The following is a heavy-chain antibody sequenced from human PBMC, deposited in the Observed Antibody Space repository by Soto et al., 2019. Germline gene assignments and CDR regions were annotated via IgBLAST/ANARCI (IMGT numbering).Heavy chain of an antibody. Sequence: PGGSLRLSCAASGFTFSSYWMSWVRQAPGKGLEWVANIKQDGSEKYYVDSVKGRFTISRDNAKNSLYLQMNSLRAEDTAVYYCARVKGYYKPNWFDPWGQGTLVTVS. CDR3: ARVKGYYKPNWFDP. CDR2: IKQDGSEK. J-gene: IGHJ5*02. D-gene: IGHD3-22*01. CDR1: GFTFSSYW. V-gene: IGHV3-7*01.